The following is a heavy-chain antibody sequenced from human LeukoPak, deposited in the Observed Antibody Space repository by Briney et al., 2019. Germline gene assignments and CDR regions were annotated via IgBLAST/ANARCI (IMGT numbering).Heavy chain of an antibody. CDR1: GFTFSSYS. V-gene: IGHV3-21*01. CDR2: ISSSSSYI. Sequence: GGSLRLSCAASGFTFSSYSMNWVRQAPGKGLEWVSSISSSSSYIYYADSVKGRFTISRDNAKNSLYLQMNSLRAEDTAVYYCARAVGGGSCFDYWGQGTLVTVSS. CDR3: ARAVGGGSCFDY. J-gene: IGHJ4*02. D-gene: IGHD2-15*01.